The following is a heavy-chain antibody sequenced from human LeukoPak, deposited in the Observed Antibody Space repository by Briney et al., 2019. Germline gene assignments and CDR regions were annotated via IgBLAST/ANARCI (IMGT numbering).Heavy chain of an antibody. CDR2: ISAYNGNT. D-gene: IGHD3-3*01. Sequence: GASVKVSCKASGYTFTSYGISWVRQAPGQGLEWMGWISAYNGNTNYAQKLQGRVTMTTDTSTSTAYMELRSLRSDDTAVYCCARDAHYDFWSGYLPFDYWGQGTLVTVSS. J-gene: IGHJ4*02. CDR3: ARDAHYDFWSGYLPFDY. CDR1: GYTFTSYG. V-gene: IGHV1-18*01.